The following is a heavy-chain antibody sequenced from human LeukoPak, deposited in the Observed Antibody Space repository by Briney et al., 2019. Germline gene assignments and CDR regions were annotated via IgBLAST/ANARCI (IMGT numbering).Heavy chain of an antibody. Sequence: GRSLGLSCVATGFTFSSYAMHWVRQAPGKGLEWVAGTSYNGNNKFYADSVKGRFNISRDNSKNTLYLQMDSLRAEDTAVYYCAKGDNYYDSSGYYHVRALFDYWGQGALVTVSS. D-gene: IGHD3-22*01. J-gene: IGHJ4*02. CDR2: TSYNGNNK. CDR1: GFTFSSYA. CDR3: AKGDNYYDSSGYYHVRALFDY. V-gene: IGHV3-30*04.